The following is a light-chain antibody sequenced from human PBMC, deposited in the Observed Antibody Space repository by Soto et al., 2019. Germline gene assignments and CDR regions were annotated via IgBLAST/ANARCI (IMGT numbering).Light chain of an antibody. J-gene: IGLJ2*01. CDR1: SGHSNYA. Sequence: HPVLTQSPSASASLGASVKLTCTLSSGHSNYAIAWHQQQSEKGPRYLMKLNSDGSHSKGDGIPDRFSGSSSGAERYLTISSLQSEDEADYYCQTWGAGIVVFGGGTTLTVL. CDR3: QTWGAGIVV. CDR2: LNSDGSH. V-gene: IGLV4-69*01.